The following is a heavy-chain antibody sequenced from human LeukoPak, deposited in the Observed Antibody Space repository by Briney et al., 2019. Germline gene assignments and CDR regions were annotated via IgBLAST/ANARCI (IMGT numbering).Heavy chain of an antibody. J-gene: IGHJ3*02. CDR3: AREEVPHGFDI. V-gene: IGHV4-31*03. Sequence: SQTLSLTCTVSGGSISSGGYYWNWIRQHPGKGLEWIGYIYYSGNTYYNPSLKSRVTMSLDTSKNQFSLKLSSVTAADTAVYYCAREEVPHGFDIWGQGTMVTVSS. CDR2: IYYSGNT. CDR1: GGSISSGGYY.